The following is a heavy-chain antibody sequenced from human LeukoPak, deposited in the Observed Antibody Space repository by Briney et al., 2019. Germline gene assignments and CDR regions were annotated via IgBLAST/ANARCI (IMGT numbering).Heavy chain of an antibody. J-gene: IGHJ4*02. Sequence: ASVKVSCKASGFMFTSSAMQWVRQTRGQRLEWIGWIVVGSGNTNYAQRFQERVTITRDVSTSTAYMELSSLRSEDTAVYYCAADFDYWGQGTLVTVSS. CDR1: GFMFTSSA. V-gene: IGHV1-58*02. CDR3: AADFDY. CDR2: IVVGSGNT.